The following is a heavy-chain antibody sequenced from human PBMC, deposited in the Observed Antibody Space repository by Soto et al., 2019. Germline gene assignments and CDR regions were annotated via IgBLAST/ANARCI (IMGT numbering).Heavy chain of an antibody. CDR2: IYTSGST. CDR3: ARDLKFGKADY. V-gene: IGHV4-4*07. D-gene: IGHD3-10*01. Sequence: SETLSLTCAVSGGSISSYYWTWIRQPSGKGLEWIGRIYTSGSTNYNPSLKSRVTLSVDTSKNQFSLKLISVTAADTAVYYCARDLKFGKADYWGQGYQVTVPS. CDR1: GGSISSYY. J-gene: IGHJ4*02.